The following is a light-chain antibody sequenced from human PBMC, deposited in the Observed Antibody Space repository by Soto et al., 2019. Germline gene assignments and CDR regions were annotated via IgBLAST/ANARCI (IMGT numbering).Light chain of an antibody. CDR2: AAS. J-gene: IGKJ1*01. CDR3: QHSYSTPGT. V-gene: IGKV1-39*01. CDR1: QSISSY. Sequence: DIQMTQSPSSLSASVGDRVTITCRASQSISSYLNWYQQKPGKAPMLLIYAASSLESGVPSRFSGSGSGTDFTLTISSLQPEDFATYYCQHSYSTPGTFGQGTKVEIK.